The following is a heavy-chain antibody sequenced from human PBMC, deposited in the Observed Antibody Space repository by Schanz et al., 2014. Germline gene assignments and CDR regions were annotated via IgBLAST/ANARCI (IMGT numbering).Heavy chain of an antibody. D-gene: IGHD3-16*01. CDR2: LFYGGSK. CDR3: ARHNRVWFGKEGC. V-gene: IGHV4-39*01. J-gene: IGHJ4*02. CDR1: GGSISDSGAY. Sequence: QLQMQPSGPGLVRPWETLSLTCTVSGGSISDSGAYWGWFRQTPGKGLEWIANLFYGGSKYYNPAFESRATLPVDASTTQYPRGLGSVTAADTGVYYCARHNRVWFGKEGCWGQGTLVTVSS.